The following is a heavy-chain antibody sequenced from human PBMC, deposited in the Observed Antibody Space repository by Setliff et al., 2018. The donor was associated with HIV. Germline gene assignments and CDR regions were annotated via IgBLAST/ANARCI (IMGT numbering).Heavy chain of an antibody. V-gene: IGHV1-18*01. CDR3: ARTRDHLWFGELFPPGWMDV. CDR2: IGPYNGRT. CDR1: GYMFIAYG. J-gene: IGHJ6*04. D-gene: IGHD3-10*01. Sequence: ASVKVSCKTSGYMFIAYGMSWVRRAPGQGLEWMGWIGPYNGRTEYAQEFQGRVSLTIDTSASTAYMELRSLRSDDTAVYYCARTRDHLWFGELFPPGWMDVWGKGTTVTVSS.